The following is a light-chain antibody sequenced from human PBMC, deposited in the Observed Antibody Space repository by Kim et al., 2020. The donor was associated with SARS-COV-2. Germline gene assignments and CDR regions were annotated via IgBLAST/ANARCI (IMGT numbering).Light chain of an antibody. J-gene: IGLJ3*02. CDR1: NF. CDR3: QSFDDDNWV. Sequence: NFVQWYQQRPGSAPTIVISEDDQRPSGVPERFSGSIDSSSNSASLTISGLKTEDEADYYCQSFDDDNWVFGGGTKLTVL. CDR2: EDD. V-gene: IGLV6-57*02.